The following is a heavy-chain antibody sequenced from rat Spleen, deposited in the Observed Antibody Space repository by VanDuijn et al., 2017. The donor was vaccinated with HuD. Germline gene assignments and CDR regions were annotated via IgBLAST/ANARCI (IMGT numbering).Heavy chain of an antibody. Sequence: EVQLVESAGGLVQPGGSLKFSCAASGFTFSDYAMAWVRQAPREGLEWVATIIYDGTGTYYRDSVKGRFTISRDNAQSTLYLQMESLRSEDTGTYYCVRGGGIDYWGQGVMVTVSS. CDR3: VRGGGIDY. V-gene: IGHV5-17*01. CDR1: GFTFSDYA. CDR2: IIYDGTGT. D-gene: IGHD1-11*01. J-gene: IGHJ2*01.